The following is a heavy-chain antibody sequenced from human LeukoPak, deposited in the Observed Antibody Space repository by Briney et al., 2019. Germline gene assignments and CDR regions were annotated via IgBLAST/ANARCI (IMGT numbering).Heavy chain of an antibody. V-gene: IGHV3-74*01. CDR3: SRGYLVPFDS. CDR1: GFTFSSYW. D-gene: IGHD6-6*01. CDR2: INSDGNST. Sequence: GGSLRFSCAASGFTFSSYWMHWVRQAPGKGLVWVSRINSDGNSTSYADSVKGRFTISRDNAKNTLYLQMNSLRAEDAAVYYCSRGYLVPFDSWGQGTLVTVSS. J-gene: IGHJ4*02.